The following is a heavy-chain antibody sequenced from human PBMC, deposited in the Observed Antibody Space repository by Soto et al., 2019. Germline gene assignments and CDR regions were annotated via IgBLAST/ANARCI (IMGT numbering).Heavy chain of an antibody. CDR2: IDPRDSYT. V-gene: IGHV5-10-1*03. D-gene: IGHD6-19*01. CDR3: GRRGSSGLFTLMPFDI. Sequence: EVQLVQSGAEVKKPGESLRISCKGSGYSFTDFWINWVRQMPGKGMEWMGRIDPRDSYTNFSPSFQGHVTISVDKSITTAYLHWSSLKASDTAMYYCGRRGSSGLFTLMPFDIWGQGTMVTVSS. J-gene: IGHJ3*02. CDR1: GYSFTDFW.